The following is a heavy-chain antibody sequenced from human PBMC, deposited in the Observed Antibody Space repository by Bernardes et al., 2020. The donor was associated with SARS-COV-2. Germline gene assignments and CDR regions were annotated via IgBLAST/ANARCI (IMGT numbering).Heavy chain of an antibody. CDR2: LYRGGTT. Sequence: GGYLSPSRAVSGFTRRRNHMNWVRPAPGKGLEWVSVLYRGGTTNYADSVKGRFTISRDNSKNTLYLQMNNLRAEDTAIYYCARDAGGDGYSHFDFWGQGTQVTVSS. CDR1: GFTRRRNH. V-gene: IGHV3-53*01. CDR3: ARDAGGDGYSHFDF. D-gene: IGHD6-25*01. J-gene: IGHJ4*02.